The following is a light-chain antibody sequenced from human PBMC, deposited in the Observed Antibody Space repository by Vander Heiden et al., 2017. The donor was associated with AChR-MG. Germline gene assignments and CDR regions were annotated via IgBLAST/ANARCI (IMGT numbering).Light chain of an antibody. CDR2: NTN. CDR1: SSNIGSNA. V-gene: IGLV1-44*01. J-gene: IGLJ2*01. Sequence: QSLLTQPPSASGTPGQRDTISCSGRSSNIGSNAVNGYQQLPGTAPKLLIYNTNHRPSGVPDRFSGSKSGTSASLAISGLQAEDEADYYCAAWDDSLNGPVFGGGTKLTVL. CDR3: AAWDDSLNGPV.